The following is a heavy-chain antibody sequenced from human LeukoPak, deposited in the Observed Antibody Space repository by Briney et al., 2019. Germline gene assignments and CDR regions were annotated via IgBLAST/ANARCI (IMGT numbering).Heavy chain of an antibody. CDR1: GGSISSYY. Sequence: PSETLSLTCTVSGGSISSYYWSWIRQPPGKGLEWIGDIYYSGTTNYNPSLKSRVTISVDTSRNQFSLKLSSVTAADTAVYYCAGIMGRDAFDIWGQGTMVTVSS. CDR3: AGIMGRDAFDI. CDR2: IYYSGTT. D-gene: IGHD2-8*01. J-gene: IGHJ3*02. V-gene: IGHV4-59*08.